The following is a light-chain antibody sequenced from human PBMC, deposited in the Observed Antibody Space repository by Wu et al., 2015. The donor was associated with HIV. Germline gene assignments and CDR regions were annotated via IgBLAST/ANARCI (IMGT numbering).Light chain of an antibody. J-gene: IGKJ1*01. CDR3: QQSYSTPKT. V-gene: IGKV1-39*01. Sequence: DIRMTQSPSSLSASVGDRVTITCRASQSISSYLNWYQQKPGKAPKLLIYAASSLQSGVPSRFSGSGSGTDFTLTISSLQPEDFATYYCQQSYSTPKTFGQGTKVGNQ. CDR1: QSISSY. CDR2: AAS.